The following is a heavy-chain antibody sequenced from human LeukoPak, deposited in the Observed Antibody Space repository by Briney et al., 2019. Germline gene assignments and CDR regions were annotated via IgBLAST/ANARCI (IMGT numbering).Heavy chain of an antibody. CDR2: ISSSSSYI. CDR3: ARDSGGIAARPGYYYYYMDV. J-gene: IGHJ6*03. CDR1: GFTFSSYS. V-gene: IGHV3-21*01. D-gene: IGHD6-6*01. Sequence: GGSLRLSCAASGFTFSSYSMNWVREAPGKGLEWVSSISSSSSYIYYADTVKGRFTISRDNAKNSLYLQMSSLRAEDTAVYYCARDSGGIAARPGYYYYYMDVWGKGTTVTVSS.